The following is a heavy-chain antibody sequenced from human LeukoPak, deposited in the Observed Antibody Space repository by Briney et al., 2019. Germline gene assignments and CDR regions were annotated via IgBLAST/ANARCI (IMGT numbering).Heavy chain of an antibody. V-gene: IGHV3-23*01. CDR2: ISGSGGST. Sequence: GGSLRLSCAASGFTFSSYAMSWVRQVPGKGLEWVSAISGSGGSTYYADSVKGRFTISRDNSKNTLYLQMNSLRAEDTAVYYCAKDRVITFGGVIAHFDYWGRGTLVTVSS. J-gene: IGHJ4*02. D-gene: IGHD3-16*02. CDR3: AKDRVITFGGVIAHFDY. CDR1: GFTFSSYA.